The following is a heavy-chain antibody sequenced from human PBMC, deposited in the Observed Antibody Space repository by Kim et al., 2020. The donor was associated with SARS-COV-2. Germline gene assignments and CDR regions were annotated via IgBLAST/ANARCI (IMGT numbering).Heavy chain of an antibody. V-gene: IGHV4-34*01. CDR2: INHSGST. CDR1: GGSFSGYY. J-gene: IGHJ6*03. D-gene: IGHD6-19*01. CDR3: ARGTRQWLVRGPYYYYMDV. Sequence: SETLSLTCAVYGGSFSGYYWSWIRQPPGKGLEWIGEINHSGSTNYNPSLKSRVTISVDTSKNQFSLKLISVTAADTAVYYCARGTRQWLVRGPYYYYMDVWGKGTTVTVS.